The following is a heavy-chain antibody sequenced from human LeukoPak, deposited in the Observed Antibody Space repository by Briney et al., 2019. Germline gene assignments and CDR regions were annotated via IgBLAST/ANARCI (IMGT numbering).Heavy chain of an antibody. V-gene: IGHV1-46*01. CDR1: GYTFTSHY. J-gene: IGHJ4*02. Sequence: ASVKVSCKASGYTFTSHYLHWVRQAPGQGLEWMGIINPSGGSTSYAQKFQGRVSMTRDTSTSTVYMELSSLRSEDTAVYYCATEGIAVAGLDYWGQGTLVTVSS. D-gene: IGHD6-19*01. CDR3: ATEGIAVAGLDY. CDR2: INPSGGST.